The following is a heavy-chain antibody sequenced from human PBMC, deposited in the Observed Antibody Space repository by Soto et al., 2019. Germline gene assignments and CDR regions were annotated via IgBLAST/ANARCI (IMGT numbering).Heavy chain of an antibody. D-gene: IGHD1-1*01. CDR3: ARAEGGSSLGHWKDNYYGMDV. CDR1: GGSIGTSY. Sequence: SETLSLTCTVSGGSIGTSYWSWIRQPAGKGLEWIGRIHATGNTKYNASLKGRVNMSLDTSKNQFSLKMTPVTAADTAVYYCARAEGGSSLGHWKDNYYGMDVWGQGTTVTVSS. J-gene: IGHJ6*02. V-gene: IGHV4-4*07. CDR2: IHATGNT.